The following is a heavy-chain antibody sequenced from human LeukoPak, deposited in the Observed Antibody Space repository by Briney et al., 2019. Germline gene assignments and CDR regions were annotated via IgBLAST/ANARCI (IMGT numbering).Heavy chain of an antibody. CDR3: AGYSYATFDAFDI. Sequence: PSETLSLTCTVSGGSISSGGYYWSWIRQHPGKGLEWIGYIYYSGSTYYNPSLKSRVTISVDTPKNQFSLKLSSVTAADTAVYYCAGYSYATFDAFDIWGQGTMVTVSS. CDR1: GGSISSGGYY. J-gene: IGHJ3*02. CDR2: IYYSGST. V-gene: IGHV4-31*03. D-gene: IGHD5-18*01.